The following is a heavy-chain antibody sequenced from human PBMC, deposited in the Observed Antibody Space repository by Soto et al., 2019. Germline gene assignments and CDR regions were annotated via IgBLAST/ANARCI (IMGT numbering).Heavy chain of an antibody. CDR1: GGTFSSYA. V-gene: IGHV1-69*13. Sequence: SVKVSCKASGGTFSSYAISGLRQAPGQGLEWMGGIIPIFGTANYAQKLQGRVTITADESTSTAYMELSSLRSEDTAVYYCASDLYYDFWSGYYTSRDYYYGRDVWGQGTTVTV. J-gene: IGHJ6*02. CDR3: ASDLYYDFWSGYYTSRDYYYGRDV. CDR2: IIPIFGTA. D-gene: IGHD3-3*01.